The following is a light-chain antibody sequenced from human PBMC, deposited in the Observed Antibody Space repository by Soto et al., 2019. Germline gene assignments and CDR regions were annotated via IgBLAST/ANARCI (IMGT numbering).Light chain of an antibody. V-gene: IGLV1-40*01. CDR1: NSNIGAGYD. CDR3: QSYDSSLSGYV. CDR2: GNS. J-gene: IGLJ1*01. Sequence: QPVLTQPPSVSGAPGQRVTISCTGSNSNIGAGYDVHWYQQLPGTAPKLLIYGNSNRPSGVPDRFSDSKSATSASLAITGLQAEDEADYYCQSYDSSLSGYVFGTGTKLTVL.